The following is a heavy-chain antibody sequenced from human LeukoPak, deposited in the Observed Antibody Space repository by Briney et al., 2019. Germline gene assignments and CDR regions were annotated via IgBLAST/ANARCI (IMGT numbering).Heavy chain of an antibody. CDR1: GFTFDDYG. J-gene: IGHJ6*03. CDR2: IKTDGSST. D-gene: IGHD2-2*01. V-gene: IGHV3-74*01. Sequence: GGSLRLSCAASGFTFDDYGMSWVRQAPGKGLEWVSRIKTDGSSTTYADSVKGRFTISRDNAKNTLYLQMNSLRVDDTAVYYCGRGFAVVPDGLMDVWGKGTTVTVSS. CDR3: GRGFAVVPDGLMDV.